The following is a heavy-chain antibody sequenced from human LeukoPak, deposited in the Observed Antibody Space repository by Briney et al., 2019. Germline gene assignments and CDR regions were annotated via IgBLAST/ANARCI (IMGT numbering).Heavy chain of an antibody. D-gene: IGHD6-6*01. CDR3: ARSSSSSVDY. V-gene: IGHV1-8*01. CDR1: GYTFTSYD. CDR2: MNPNSGNT. J-gene: IGHJ4*02. Sequence: ASVKVSCKASGYTFTSYDINWVRQATGQGLEWMGWMNPNSGNTGYAQKFQGRVTMTRDTSTSTVYMELSSLRSEDTAVYYCARSSSSSVDYWGQGTLVTVSS.